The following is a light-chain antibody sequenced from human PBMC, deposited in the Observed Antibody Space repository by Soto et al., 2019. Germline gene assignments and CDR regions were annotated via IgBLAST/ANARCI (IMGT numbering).Light chain of an antibody. CDR2: GAS. CDR3: QQYTNWRT. Sequence: EIVMTQSPATLSVSPGGGATLSCRASQNVRSNLAWYQQRPGQAPRLLIYGASTRATGIPTRFSGSGSGTEFTLTFSCLRSEDFAVYYCQQYTNWRTFGQGTKVEIK. CDR1: QNVRSN. J-gene: IGKJ1*01. V-gene: IGKV3-15*01.